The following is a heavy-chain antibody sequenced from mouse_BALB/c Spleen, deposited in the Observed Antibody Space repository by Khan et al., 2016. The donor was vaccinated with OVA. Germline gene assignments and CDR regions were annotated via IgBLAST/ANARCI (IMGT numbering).Heavy chain of an antibody. Sequence: VQLKESGPGLVKPSQSLSLTCTVTGYSITSGYAWNWIRQFPGNKLEWMGYISYSGVTSYTPSLKRRISLTRDTSKNQFFLQLNSVTTEDTATYYCARGNYYGYYFDYWGQGTTLTVSS. CDR2: ISYSGVT. V-gene: IGHV3-2*02. J-gene: IGHJ2*01. D-gene: IGHD1-1*01. CDR3: ARGNYYGYYFDY. CDR1: GYSITSGYA.